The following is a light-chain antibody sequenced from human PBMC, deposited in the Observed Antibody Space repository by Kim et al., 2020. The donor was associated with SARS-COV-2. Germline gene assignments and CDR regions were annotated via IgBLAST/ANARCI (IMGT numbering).Light chain of an antibody. Sequence: VALGQTARITCGGNNIETKNVHWYRQKPGQAPVLVIYRDSNRPSGIPARFAASNTGNTATLTISRAQAGDEADYYCQVWDSSTSWLFGGGTQLTVL. J-gene: IGLJ3*02. V-gene: IGLV3-9*01. CDR3: QVWDSSTSWL. CDR2: RDS. CDR1: NIETKN.